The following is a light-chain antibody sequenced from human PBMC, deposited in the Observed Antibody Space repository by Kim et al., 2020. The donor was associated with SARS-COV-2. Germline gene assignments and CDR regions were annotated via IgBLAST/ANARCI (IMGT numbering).Light chain of an antibody. CDR1: NSNIGAGYD. J-gene: IGLJ2*01. V-gene: IGLV1-40*01. Sequence: QSVLTQPPSVSGAPGQRVTISCTGNNSNIGAGYDVHWYKQLPGTAPKLLIYGNTNRPSGVPDRFSGSKSGTSASLAITGLQPEDEADYYCQSFDTSLRGVFGGGTQLTV. CDR2: GNT. CDR3: QSFDTSLRGV.